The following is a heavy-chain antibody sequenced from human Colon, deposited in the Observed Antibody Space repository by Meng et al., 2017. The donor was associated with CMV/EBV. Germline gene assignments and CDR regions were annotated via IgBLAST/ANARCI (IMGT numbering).Heavy chain of an antibody. CDR3: ARVGRVGCDDSNCYSWFDP. V-gene: IGHV3-11*01. CDR2: ISSRDTTI. J-gene: IGHJ5*02. D-gene: IGHD2-21*02. CDR1: GFSFTNYW. Sequence: GESLKISCAASGFSFTNYWMTWVRQAPGKGLEWISYISSRDTTINYADSVKGRFTISRDNAKNSLYLQMNSLRAEDTALYYCARVGRVGCDDSNCYSWFDPWGQGTLVTVSS.